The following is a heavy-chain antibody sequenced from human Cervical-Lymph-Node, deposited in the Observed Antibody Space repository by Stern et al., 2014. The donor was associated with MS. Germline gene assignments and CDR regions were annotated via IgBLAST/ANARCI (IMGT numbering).Heavy chain of an antibody. Sequence: QLQLQESGPGLVTPSETLSLTCTVSGGSISSSTYHWAWIRQPPGKGLEWMGSAYYSGTNSYNPSLKRRVTMYVDPSKNHFFLRLSSVTAEDTAVYYCARLEAGTMVTTSISFDIWGQGTMVIVSS. D-gene: IGHD4/OR15-4a*01. CDR2: AYYSGTN. V-gene: IGHV4-39*01. CDR1: GGSISSSTYH. J-gene: IGHJ3*02. CDR3: ARLEAGTMVTTSISFDI.